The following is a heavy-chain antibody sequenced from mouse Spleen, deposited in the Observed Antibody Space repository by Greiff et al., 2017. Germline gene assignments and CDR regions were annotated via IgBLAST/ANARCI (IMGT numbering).Heavy chain of an antibody. J-gene: IGHJ2*01. V-gene: IGHV1-26*01. D-gene: IGHD2-5*01. Sequence: EVQLQQSGPELVKPGASVKISCKASGYTFTDYYMNWVKQSHGQSLEWIGDINPNNGGTSYNQKFKGKATLTVDKSSSTAYMELRSLTSEDSAVYYCARGYYSNYAYRWGQGTTLTVSS. CDR3: ARGYYSNYAYR. CDR1: GYTFTDYY. CDR2: INPNNGGT.